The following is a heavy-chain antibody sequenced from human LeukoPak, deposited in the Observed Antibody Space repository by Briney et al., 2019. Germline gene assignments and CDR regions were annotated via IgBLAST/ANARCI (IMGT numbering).Heavy chain of an antibody. CDR3: VRGHLVGGWFKYDAFDI. CDR1: GGSISSGSYY. Sequence: PSETLSLTCTVSGGSISSGSYYWSWIRQPAGKGLEWIGRIYTSGSTNYNPSLKSRVTISLDTSKKHFSLKLSSVTAADTAVYYCVRGHLVGGWFKYDAFDIWGQGTMVSVSS. V-gene: IGHV4-61*02. D-gene: IGHD6-19*01. J-gene: IGHJ3*02. CDR2: IYTSGST.